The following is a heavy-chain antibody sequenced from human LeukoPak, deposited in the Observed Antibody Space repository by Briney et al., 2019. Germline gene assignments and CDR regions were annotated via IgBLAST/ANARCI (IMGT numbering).Heavy chain of an antibody. CDR2: IYHSGST. Sequence: SETLSLTCTVSGYSISSGYYWGWIRQPPGKGLEWIGSIYHSGSTYYNPSLKSRVTISVDTSKNQFSLKLSSVTAADTAVHYCARAKYYDFWSGRRGDAFDIWGQGTMVTVSS. V-gene: IGHV4-38-2*02. D-gene: IGHD3-3*01. J-gene: IGHJ3*02. CDR1: GYSISSGYY. CDR3: ARAKYYDFWSGRRGDAFDI.